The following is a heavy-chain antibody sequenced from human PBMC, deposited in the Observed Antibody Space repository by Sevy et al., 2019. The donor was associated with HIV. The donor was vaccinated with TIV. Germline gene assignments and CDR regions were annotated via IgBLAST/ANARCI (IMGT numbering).Heavy chain of an antibody. CDR1: GFTFSSYW. CDR3: ARRMDNYYYDSRGFLFDY. J-gene: IGHJ4*02. D-gene: IGHD3-22*01. V-gene: IGHV3-7*03. Sequence: GGSLRLSCAASGFTFSSYWMSWVRQAPGKGLEWVANIKRNGSDKYYVDTVKGGSTISRDNAKNSLYLQMNSLRAEDAAVYYCARRMDNYYYDSRGFLFDYWGQGTLVTVSS. CDR2: IKRNGSDK.